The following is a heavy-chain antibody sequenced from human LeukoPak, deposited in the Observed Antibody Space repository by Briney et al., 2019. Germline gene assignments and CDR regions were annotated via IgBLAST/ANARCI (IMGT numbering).Heavy chain of an antibody. V-gene: IGHV4-31*03. CDR3: ARVSNEGLWFDY. J-gene: IGHJ4*02. D-gene: IGHD3/OR15-3a*01. CDR1: GGSISGSTYS. Sequence: SETLSLTCTVSGGSISGSTYSWGWIRQPPGKGLEWIGYIYYSGSTYYNPSLKSRVTISVDTSKNQFSLKLSSVTAADTAVYYCARVSNEGLWFDYWGQGTLVTLST. CDR2: IYYSGST.